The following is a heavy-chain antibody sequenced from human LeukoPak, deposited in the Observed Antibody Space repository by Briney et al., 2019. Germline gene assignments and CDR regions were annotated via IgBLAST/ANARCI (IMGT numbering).Heavy chain of an antibody. CDR1: GGSISGYY. CDR3: ARTSGRYPFEY. CDR2: IYNSGST. Sequence: SETLSLTCTVSGGSISGYYWSWIRQPPGKGLEWIGYIYNSGSTNCNPSLKSRVTISVDTSKNQFSLKLSSVTAADSAVYYCARTSGRYPFEYWGQGTLVTVSS. D-gene: IGHD1-26*01. J-gene: IGHJ4*02. V-gene: IGHV4-59*01.